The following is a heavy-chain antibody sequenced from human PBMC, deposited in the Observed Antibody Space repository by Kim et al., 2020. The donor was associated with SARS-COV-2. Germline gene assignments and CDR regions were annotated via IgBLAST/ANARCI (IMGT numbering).Heavy chain of an antibody. CDR3: ARVFYDLWSGYYFDY. J-gene: IGHJ4*02. D-gene: IGHD3-3*01. Sequence: QKFQGRVTITADESTSTAYMERSSLRSEDTAVYYCARVFYDLWSGYYFDYWGQGTLVTVSS. V-gene: IGHV1-69*01.